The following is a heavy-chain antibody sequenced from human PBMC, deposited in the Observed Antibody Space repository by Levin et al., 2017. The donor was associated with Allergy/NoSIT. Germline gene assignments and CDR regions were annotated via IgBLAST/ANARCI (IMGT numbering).Heavy chain of an antibody. D-gene: IGHD6-13*01. Sequence: SCAASGFTFSSYSMNWVRQAPGKGLEWVSSISSSSSYIYYADSVKGRFTISRDNAKNSLYLQMNSLRAEDTAVYYCARVLYSSSWYGGVDYWGQGTLVTVSS. CDR3: ARVLYSSSWYGGVDY. J-gene: IGHJ4*02. V-gene: IGHV3-21*01. CDR1: GFTFSSYS. CDR2: ISSSSSYI.